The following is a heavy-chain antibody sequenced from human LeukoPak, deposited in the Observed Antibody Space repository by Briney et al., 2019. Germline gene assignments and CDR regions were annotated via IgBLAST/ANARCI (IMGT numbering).Heavy chain of an antibody. Sequence: GGSLRLSCAVSGFIFSDYYMSWIRQAPGKGLEWVSYISSSGRPIYHADSVKGRFTISRDNAKNSLYLQMNSLRAEDTAVYYCAKAVGVVGATNFDYWGQGTLVTVSS. J-gene: IGHJ4*02. D-gene: IGHD1-26*01. CDR3: AKAVGVVGATNFDY. V-gene: IGHV3-11*01. CDR1: GFIFSDYY. CDR2: ISSSGRPI.